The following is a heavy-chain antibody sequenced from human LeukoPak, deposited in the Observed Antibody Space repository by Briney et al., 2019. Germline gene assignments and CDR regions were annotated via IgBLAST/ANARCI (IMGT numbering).Heavy chain of an antibody. CDR3: ARSPFNCGGDCYSVDY. CDR1: GGSISSGSYY. CDR2: IYTSGST. D-gene: IGHD2-21*01. Sequence: SETLSPTCTVSGGSISSGSYYWSWIRQPAGKGLEWIGRIYTSGSTNYNPSLKSRVTIPVDTSKNQFSLKLSSVTAADTAVYYCARSPFNCGGDCYSVDYWGQGTLVTVSS. J-gene: IGHJ4*02. V-gene: IGHV4-61*02.